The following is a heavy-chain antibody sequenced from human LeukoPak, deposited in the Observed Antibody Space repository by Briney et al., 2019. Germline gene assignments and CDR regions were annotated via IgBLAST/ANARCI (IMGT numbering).Heavy chain of an antibody. D-gene: IGHD5-18*01. J-gene: IGHJ6*03. V-gene: IGHV4-59*01. CDR1: GGSISSYY. CDR3: ARTTEEGYSYGYFYMDV. CDR2: IYYSGST. Sequence: SETLSLTCTVPGGSISSYYWSWSRQPPGKGLEWIGYIYYSGSTNYKSSLKSRVTISVDTSKNQFSLKLSSVTAADTAVYYCARTTEEGYSYGYFYMDVWGKGTTVTISS.